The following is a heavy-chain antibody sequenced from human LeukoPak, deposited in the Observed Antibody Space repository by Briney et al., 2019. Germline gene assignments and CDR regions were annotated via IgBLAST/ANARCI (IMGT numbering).Heavy chain of an antibody. V-gene: IGHV3-48*01. Sequence: PGGSLRLSCAASGFTFSSYSMNWVRQAPGKGLEWVSYISSSSSTIYYADSVKGRFTISRDNAKNSLYLQMNSLRAEDTAVYYCARHPILLWFGELPQNWYFDLWGRGTLVTVSS. D-gene: IGHD3-10*01. CDR2: ISSSSSTI. J-gene: IGHJ2*01. CDR3: ARHPILLWFGELPQNWYFDL. CDR1: GFTFSSYS.